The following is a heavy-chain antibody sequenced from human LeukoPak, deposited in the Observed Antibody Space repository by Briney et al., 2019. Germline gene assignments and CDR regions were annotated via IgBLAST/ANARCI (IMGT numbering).Heavy chain of an antibody. Sequence: SETLSLTCTVSGGSISSYYWSWIRQPPGKTLEWIGYVSHRGSTKYNLSLKSRVTMSVDASKNQFSLKLSSVTAADTAVYYCARGRWQWLVDWGQGTLVTVSS. V-gene: IGHV4-59*12. J-gene: IGHJ4*02. CDR3: ARGRWQWLVD. CDR1: GGSISSYY. D-gene: IGHD6-19*01. CDR2: VSHRGST.